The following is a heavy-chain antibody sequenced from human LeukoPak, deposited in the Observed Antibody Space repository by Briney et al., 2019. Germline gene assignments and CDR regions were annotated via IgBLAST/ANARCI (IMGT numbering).Heavy chain of an antibody. D-gene: IGHD3-10*01. CDR1: GGTFSGYF. V-gene: IGHV4-34*01. CDR3: ARGPDSGSYFAWFGP. CDR2: INHSGST. J-gene: IGHJ5*02. Sequence: SETLSLTCAVYGGTFSGYFWNWIRQPPGKGLEWVGEINHSGSTHHNPSLKSRVTISIDTSKNQISLKLSSVTAADTAVYYYARGPDSGSYFAWFGPWGQGTLVNVSS.